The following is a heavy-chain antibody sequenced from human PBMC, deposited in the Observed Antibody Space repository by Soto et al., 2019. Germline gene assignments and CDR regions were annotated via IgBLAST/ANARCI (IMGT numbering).Heavy chain of an antibody. Sequence: ASVKGSCKVSGYTLTELSMHWVRQAPGKGLEWMGGFDPEDGETIYAQKFQGRVTMTEDTSTDTAYMELSSLRSEDTAVYYCATTITSGGGYYLAGPIHYWGQGTLVTVSS. CDR2: FDPEDGET. CDR1: GYTLTELS. D-gene: IGHD3-22*01. J-gene: IGHJ4*02. V-gene: IGHV1-24*01. CDR3: ATTITSGGGYYLAGPIHY.